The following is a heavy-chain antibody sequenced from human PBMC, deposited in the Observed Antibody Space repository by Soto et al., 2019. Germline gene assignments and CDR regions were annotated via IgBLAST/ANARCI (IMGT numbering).Heavy chain of an antibody. CDR2: IDWDDNK. CDR3: ARIGASGWSWGYDY. CDR1: GFSLTTSGMC. J-gene: IGHJ4*02. V-gene: IGHV2-70*01. D-gene: IGHD6-19*01. Sequence: GPTLVNPTRTLTLTCTFSGFSLTTSGMCVSWIRQPPGKALEWLALIDWDDNKYYSTSLKTRLTISKDTSKNQVVLTMTNMDPVDTATYYCARIGASGWSWGYDYWGPGTLVTVSS.